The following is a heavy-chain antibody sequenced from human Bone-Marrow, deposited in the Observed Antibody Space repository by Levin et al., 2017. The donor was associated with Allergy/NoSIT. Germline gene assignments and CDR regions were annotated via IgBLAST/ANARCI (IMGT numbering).Heavy chain of an antibody. CDR1: GFTFTSYA. CDR2: ITGSAATT. D-gene: IGHD4-17*01. Sequence: GESLKISCAASGFTFTSYAMAWVRQAPGKGLEWVASITGSAATTYYADSVKGRFTISKDNPKNALVLQMNSLRPEDTADYYCAKDRRFTVTADFDNWGHGTRVTVSS. CDR3: AKDRRFTVTADFDN. V-gene: IGHV3-23*01. J-gene: IGHJ4*01.